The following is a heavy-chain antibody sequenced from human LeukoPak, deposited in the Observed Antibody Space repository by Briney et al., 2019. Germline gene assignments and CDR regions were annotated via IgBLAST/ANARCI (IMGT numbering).Heavy chain of an antibody. CDR2: ISRSSSYI. D-gene: IGHD3-10*01. CDR3: ARGSTVVRGVSPAGDY. J-gene: IGHJ4*02. CDR1: GFTFSSYT. V-gene: IGHV3-21*01. Sequence: GGSLRLSCAASGFTFSSYTMNWVRQAPGKGLEWVSSISRSSSYIYYADSMKGRFTISRDNAKNSLDLQMHSLRAEDTAVYYARGSTVVRGVSPAGDYWGQGTLVTVSS.